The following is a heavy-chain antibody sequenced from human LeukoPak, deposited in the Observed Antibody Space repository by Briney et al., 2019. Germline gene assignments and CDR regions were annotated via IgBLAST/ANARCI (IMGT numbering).Heavy chain of an antibody. V-gene: IGHV3-30*18. CDR2: ISYDGSNK. Sequence: GRSLRLSCAASGFTFSSYGMHWVRQAPGKGLEWVAVISYDGSNKYYADSVKGRFTISRDNSKTTLYLQMNSLRAEDTAVYYCAKDYGSSGWDPLDYWGQGTLVTVSS. CDR3: AKDYGSSGWDPLDY. CDR1: GFTFSSYG. D-gene: IGHD6-19*01. J-gene: IGHJ4*02.